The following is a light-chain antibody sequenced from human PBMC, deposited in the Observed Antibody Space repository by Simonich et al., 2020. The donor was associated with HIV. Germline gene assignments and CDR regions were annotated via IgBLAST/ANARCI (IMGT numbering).Light chain of an antibody. Sequence: DIQMTQSPSSLSASVGDRVTITCRASQSISSYLNWYQQKRGKAPKLLIYAASSLQSGVPSRFSGSGSGTDFTLTISSLQPEDVAVYYCQQYYFTPPTFGQGTKVEIK. J-gene: IGKJ1*01. V-gene: IGKV1-39*01. CDR2: AAS. CDR3: QQYYFTPPT. CDR1: QSISSY.